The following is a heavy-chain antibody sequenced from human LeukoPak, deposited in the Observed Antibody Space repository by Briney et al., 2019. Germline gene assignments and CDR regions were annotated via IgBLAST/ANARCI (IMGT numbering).Heavy chain of an antibody. CDR2: IYYSGST. CDR3: ARDRGGSLDY. J-gene: IGHJ4*02. CDR1: GGSISNSY. V-gene: IGHV4-59*01. Sequence: SETLSLTCTVSGGSISNSYWNWIRQSPGKGLEWNGYIYYSGSTNYNPSLKSRVTISVDTSKNQFSLKLSSVTAADTAVYYCARDRGGSLDYWGQGTLVTVSS. D-gene: IGHD1-26*01.